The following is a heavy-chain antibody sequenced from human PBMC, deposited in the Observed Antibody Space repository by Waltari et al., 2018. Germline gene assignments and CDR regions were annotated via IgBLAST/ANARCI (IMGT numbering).Heavy chain of an antibody. CDR2: IKRSSGGGAA. Sequence: EVQLVESGGGLVKPGGSLRLSCAASGFNFFDTWMTWVRQAPGKGLEWGGRIKRSSGGGAAEYAAPVNGGFIISRDDSSSTLYLQMNSLKSEDTAVYYCITDPANAYVRWFDPWGQGTLVTVSS. CDR3: ITDPANAYVRWFDP. V-gene: IGHV3-15*01. J-gene: IGHJ5*02. CDR1: GFNFFDTW. D-gene: IGHD2-2*01.